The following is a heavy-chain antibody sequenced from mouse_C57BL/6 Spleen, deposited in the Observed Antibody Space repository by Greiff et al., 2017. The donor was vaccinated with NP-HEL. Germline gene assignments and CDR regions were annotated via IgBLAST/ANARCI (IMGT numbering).Heavy chain of an antibody. CDR3: ARGPLDRAESAWFAD. V-gene: IGHV1-80*01. J-gene: IGHJ3*01. D-gene: IGHD1-3*01. CDR1: GYAFSSYW. CDR2: VYPGDGDT. Sequence: QVQLQQSGAELVKPGASVKISCKASGYAFSSYWMNWVKQRPGKGLEWIGQVYPGDGDTNYNGKFKGKATLTADKSSSTAYMQLSSLTSEDSAVYFCARGPLDRAESAWFADWGQGTLVTVSA.